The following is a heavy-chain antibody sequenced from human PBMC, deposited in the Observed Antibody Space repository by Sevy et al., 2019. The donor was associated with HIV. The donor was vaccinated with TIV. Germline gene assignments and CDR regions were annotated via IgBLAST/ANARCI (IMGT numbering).Heavy chain of an antibody. D-gene: IGHD3-3*01. CDR2: ISYDGSNK. CDR1: GFTFSSYG. J-gene: IGHJ6*02. V-gene: IGHV3-30*18. CDR3: VKDGKDYDFWSGYYTTLYYYGMDV. Sequence: GGSLRLSCAASGFTFSSYGMHWVRQAPGKGLEWVAVISYDGSNKYYADSVKGRFTISRDNSKNTLYLQMNSLRAEDTAVYYCVKDGKDYDFWSGYYTTLYYYGMDVWGQGTTVTVSS.